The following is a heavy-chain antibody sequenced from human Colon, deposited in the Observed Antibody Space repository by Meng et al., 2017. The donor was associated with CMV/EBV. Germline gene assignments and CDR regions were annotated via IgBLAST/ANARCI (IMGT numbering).Heavy chain of an antibody. Sequence: GGSLRLSCAASGFTFSTYSINWVRQAPGKGLEWVSSISSSSGYLYYTDSVKGRFTISRDNAKNSAYLQMNRLRAEDTAVYHCVGQATANDAFDIWGQGTVVTVSS. D-gene: IGHD1-26*01. CDR3: VGQATANDAFDI. V-gene: IGHV3-21*01. CDR2: ISSSSGYL. CDR1: GFTFSTYS. J-gene: IGHJ3*02.